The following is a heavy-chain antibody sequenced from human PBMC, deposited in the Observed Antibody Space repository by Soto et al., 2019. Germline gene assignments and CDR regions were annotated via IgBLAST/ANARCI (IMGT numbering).Heavy chain of an antibody. V-gene: IGHV4-59*01. Sequence: QVQLQQSGPGLVKPSETLSLTCSVSAGSMRNYYWSWIRQPPGKGLEWIGNVDDSGTTKYNPSLRSRVTISVATSTNHFSLKLSSVIAADTAVYYCSRDVSCSGGSCYPNDWFDPWGQGTLVTVSS. CDR2: VDDSGTT. CDR3: SRDVSCSGGSCYPNDWFDP. D-gene: IGHD2-15*01. J-gene: IGHJ5*02. CDR1: AGSMRNYY.